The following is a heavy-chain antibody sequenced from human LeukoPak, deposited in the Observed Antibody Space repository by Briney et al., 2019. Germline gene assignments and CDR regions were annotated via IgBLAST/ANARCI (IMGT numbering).Heavy chain of an antibody. Sequence: PSETLSLTCAVYGGSFSGYYWSWIRQPPGKGLEWIGEINHSGSTNYNPPLKSRVTISVDTSKNQFSLKLSSVTAADTAVYYCARGSNIVATAVLDYWGQGTLVTVSS. J-gene: IGHJ4*02. CDR3: ARGSNIVATAVLDY. V-gene: IGHV4-34*01. CDR1: GGSFSGYY. D-gene: IGHD5-12*01. CDR2: INHSGST.